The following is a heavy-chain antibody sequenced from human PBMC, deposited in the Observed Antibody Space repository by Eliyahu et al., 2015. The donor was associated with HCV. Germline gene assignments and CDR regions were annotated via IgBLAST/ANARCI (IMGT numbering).Heavy chain of an antibody. D-gene: IGHD3-10*01. J-gene: IGHJ4*02. V-gene: IGHV3-43D*03. CDR1: GFTFDXYG. CDR2: ISWDGGST. Sequence: EVQLVESGGVVVQPGGXLRXSCAASGFTFDXYGMHWVRQAPGKGLEWVSLISWDGGSTYYADSVKGRFTISRDNSKNSLYLQMNSLRPEDTALYYCAKGSPRWGSGSYYGIDYWGQGTLVTVSS. CDR3: AKGSPRWGSGSYYGIDY.